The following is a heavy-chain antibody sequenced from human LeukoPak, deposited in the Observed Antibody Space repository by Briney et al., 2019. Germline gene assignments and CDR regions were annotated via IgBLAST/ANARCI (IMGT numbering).Heavy chain of an antibody. CDR2: IYPGDSDT. CDR1: GYSFTSYW. Sequence: GESLKISGKGSGYSFTSYWIGWVRQMPGKGLEGMGIIYPGDSDTRYSPSFQGQVTISADKSISTAYLQWSSPTASATAIYYCATPRGVGATSYFDYWGQGTLVTVSS. CDR3: ATPRGVGATSYFDY. D-gene: IGHD1-26*01. J-gene: IGHJ4*02. V-gene: IGHV5-51*01.